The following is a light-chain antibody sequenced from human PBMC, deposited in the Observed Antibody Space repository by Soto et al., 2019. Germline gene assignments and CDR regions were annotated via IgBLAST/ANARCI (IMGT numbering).Light chain of an antibody. Sequence: DIVLTQSPGTLSLSPGERATLSCRASQSVSGSYLAWYQQKPGQAPRLLIYGASSRATGIPDRFSGSGSGTDFTLTISRLEPEDFAVYYCHQYGSSPYTFGRGTKLEIK. CDR2: GAS. V-gene: IGKV3-20*01. CDR1: QSVSGSY. J-gene: IGKJ2*01. CDR3: HQYGSSPYT.